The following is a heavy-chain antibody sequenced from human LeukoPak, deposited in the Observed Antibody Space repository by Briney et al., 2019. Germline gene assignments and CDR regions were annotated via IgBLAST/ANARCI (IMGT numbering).Heavy chain of an antibody. CDR3: ARPGRVGAIKRFDY. J-gene: IGHJ4*02. Sequence: SETLSLTCSVSDDSITIYYWTWIRQPPGKGLEWIGYIDHTGTTNYNPSLNSRVTISRDTSKNHFSLQLSSVTAADTAVYFCARPGRVGAIKRFDYWGQGTLVTVSS. D-gene: IGHD1-26*01. CDR1: DDSITIYY. CDR2: IDHTGTT. V-gene: IGHV4-59*01.